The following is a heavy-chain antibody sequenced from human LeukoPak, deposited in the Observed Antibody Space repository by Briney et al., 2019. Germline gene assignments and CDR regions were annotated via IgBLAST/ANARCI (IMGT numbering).Heavy chain of an antibody. CDR3: ARGYCSGGTCYYYGLDV. CDR1: GNSFSKYW. Sequence: GESLKISCKGSGNSFSKYWIGWVRQMPGKGLEWMGIIYPGDSDTRYSPSFQGQVTISADKSISTAYLQWSSLKASDTAMHYCARGYCSGGTCYYYGLDVWGQGTTVTVSS. D-gene: IGHD2-15*01. V-gene: IGHV5-51*01. J-gene: IGHJ6*02. CDR2: IYPGDSDT.